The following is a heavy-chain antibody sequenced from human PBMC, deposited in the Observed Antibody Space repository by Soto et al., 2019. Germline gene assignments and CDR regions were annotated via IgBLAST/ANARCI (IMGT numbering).Heavy chain of an antibody. V-gene: IGHV4-31*03. CDR2: IYYSGST. CDR3: ASPGGSSSWSLDY. J-gene: IGHJ4*02. Sequence: VQLQESGPGLVKPSQTLSLTCTVYGGSISRGGYYWSWIRQHPGQGLEWIGYIYYSGSTYYNPSLQRRVTISVDTSKNQFSLKLSSVTAADKAGYYCASPGGSSSWSLDYWGQGPLVTVSS. CDR1: GGSISRGGYY. D-gene: IGHD6-13*01.